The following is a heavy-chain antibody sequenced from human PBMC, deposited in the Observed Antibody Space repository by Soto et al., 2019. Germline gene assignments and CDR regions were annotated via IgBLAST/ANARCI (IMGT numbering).Heavy chain of an antibody. CDR2: ITGSGVST. Sequence: EVQLLESGGGLVQPGGSLTLSCTASGFTFNMYAMSWVRQAPGKALEWVSAITGSGVSTYYADSVKGRFTISRDNSKNSLYLQMNSLRAEDTAVYYCARLHGRGVFDHWGQGTLVTVSS. CDR3: ARLHGRGVFDH. J-gene: IGHJ4*02. CDR1: GFTFNMYA. V-gene: IGHV3-23*01.